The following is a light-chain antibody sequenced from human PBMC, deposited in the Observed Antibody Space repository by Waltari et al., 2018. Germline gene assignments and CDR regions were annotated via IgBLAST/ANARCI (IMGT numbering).Light chain of an antibody. J-gene: IGLJ2*01. CDR3: CSCATNSIVI. CDR2: QVH. V-gene: IGLV2-23*02. Sequence: QSALTQPASVSGSPGQSITISCSRTGSAVGRNNLVYCYQQHPGKHPKLILYQVHMRPSVVADRFSGSKSGGTASLTISGLQAEDEAVYFCCSCATNSIVIFGGGTKLTVL. CDR1: GSAVGRNNL.